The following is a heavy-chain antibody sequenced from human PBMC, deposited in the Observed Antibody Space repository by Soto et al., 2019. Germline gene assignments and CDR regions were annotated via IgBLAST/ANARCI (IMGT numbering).Heavy chain of an antibody. CDR2: IVVGSGNT. CDR1: GFTFTSSA. V-gene: IGHV1-58*01. J-gene: IGHJ6*02. CDR3: AAESGSDDYYYYYGMDV. Sequence: ASVKVSCKASGFTFTSSAVQWVRQARGQRLEWIGWIVVGSGNTNYAQKFQERVTITRDMSTSTAYIELSSLRSEDTAVYYCAAESGSDDYYYYYGMDVWGQGTTVTVS.